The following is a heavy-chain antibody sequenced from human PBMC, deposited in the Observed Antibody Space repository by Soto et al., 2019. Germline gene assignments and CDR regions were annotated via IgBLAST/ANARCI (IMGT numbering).Heavy chain of an antibody. CDR3: ARATTVTDY. CDR2: TRNKANSHTT. CDR1: GFIFSVHD. D-gene: IGHD4-17*01. J-gene: IGHJ4*02. Sequence: EVQLVESGGGLVQPGGSLRLSCAASGFIFSVHDMDWVRQAPGKGLEWVGRTRNKANSHTTEYAASVKGRFTISRDDSKNSLYLQMNSLKIEDTAVYYCARATTVTDYWGQGTLVTVSS. V-gene: IGHV3-72*01.